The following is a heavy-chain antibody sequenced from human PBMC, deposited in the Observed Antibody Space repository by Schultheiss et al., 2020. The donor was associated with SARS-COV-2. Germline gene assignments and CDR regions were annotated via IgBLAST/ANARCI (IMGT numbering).Heavy chain of an antibody. CDR1: GFTFSSYS. V-gene: IGHV3-21*01. CDR2: ISSSSSYI. Sequence: GGSLRLSCAASGFTFSSYSMNCVRQAPGKGLEWVSSISSSSSYIYYADSVKGRFTISRDNAKNSLYLQMNSLRAEDTAVYYCARGSSHTRIAAAESDFDYWGQGTLVTVAS. CDR3: ARGSSHTRIAAAESDFDY. J-gene: IGHJ4*02. D-gene: IGHD6-13*01.